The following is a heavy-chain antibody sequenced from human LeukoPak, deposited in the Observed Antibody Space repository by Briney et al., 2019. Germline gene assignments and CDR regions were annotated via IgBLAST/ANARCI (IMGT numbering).Heavy chain of an antibody. D-gene: IGHD3-9*01. CDR2: IKQDGSEK. CDR3: AKSRYYDILTGQTYYFDY. CDR1: GFIFSSYW. Sequence: GGSLRLSCAASGFIFSSYWMSWVRQAPGKGLEWVANIKQDGSEKYYVDSVKGRFTISRDNAKNSLYLQMNSLRAEDTALYYCAKSRYYDILTGQTYYFDYWGQGTLVTVSS. V-gene: IGHV3-7*03. J-gene: IGHJ4*02.